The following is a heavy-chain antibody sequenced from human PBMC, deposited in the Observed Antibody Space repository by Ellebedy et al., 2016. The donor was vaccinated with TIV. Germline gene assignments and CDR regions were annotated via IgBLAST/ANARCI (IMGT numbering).Heavy chain of an antibody. CDR3: ATDGSYGDFRSPAHAFEA. CDR2: INQDESQR. D-gene: IGHD4-17*01. CDR1: GFSFRSYW. Sequence: GGSLRLSCAASGFSFRSYWMSWLRQAPGKGLEWVANINQDESQRYYVHSVKGRFTISRDNTKNSLYLQMNSLRAEDTAVYFCATDGSYGDFRSPAHAFEAWGQGTMVSVSS. V-gene: IGHV3-7*01. J-gene: IGHJ3*01.